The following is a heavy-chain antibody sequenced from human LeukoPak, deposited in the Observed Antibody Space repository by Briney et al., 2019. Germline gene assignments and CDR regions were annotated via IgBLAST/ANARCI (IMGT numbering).Heavy chain of an antibody. J-gene: IGHJ3*02. D-gene: IGHD1-7*01. V-gene: IGHV3-7*05. Sequence: GGSLRLSCAASGFTFSSYWMNWVRQAPGKGLEWVTNIKQDGSQKYYVDSVKGRFTISRDNAKNSVYLQMNSLRAEDTAVYYCARDRISTWNYDVFDIWGQGTMVTVSS. CDR3: ARDRISTWNYDVFDI. CDR1: GFTFSSYW. CDR2: IKQDGSQK.